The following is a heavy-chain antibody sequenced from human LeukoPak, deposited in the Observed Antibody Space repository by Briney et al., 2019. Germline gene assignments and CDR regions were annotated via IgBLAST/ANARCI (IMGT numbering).Heavy chain of an antibody. CDR3: ARGSDFGNWFDP. Sequence: ASVKVSCKASGYTFTSYGISWVRRAPGQGLEWMGWISAYNGHTNYAQKLQGRVTMTTDTSTSTAYVELRSLRSDDTAVYYCARGSDFGNWFDPWGQGTLVIVSS. CDR1: GYTFTSYG. J-gene: IGHJ5*02. CDR2: ISAYNGHT. V-gene: IGHV1-18*01. D-gene: IGHD3-3*01.